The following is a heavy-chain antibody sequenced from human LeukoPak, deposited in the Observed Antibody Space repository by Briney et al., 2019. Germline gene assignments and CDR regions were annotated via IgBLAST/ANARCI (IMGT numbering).Heavy chain of an antibody. V-gene: IGHV4-39*01. D-gene: IGHD3-22*01. CDR1: GGSSSSSNYY. J-gene: IGHJ4*02. Sequence: PSETLFLTCTVSGGSSSSSNYYWDWIRQPPGKGLEWIGSIYYSGTTYYNPSLKSRVTVSIDTSKKQFSLKVSSVTAADTAVYYCARQDYDSSGYYYSSYWGQGTLVTVSS. CDR3: ARQDYDSSGYYYSSY. CDR2: IYYSGTT.